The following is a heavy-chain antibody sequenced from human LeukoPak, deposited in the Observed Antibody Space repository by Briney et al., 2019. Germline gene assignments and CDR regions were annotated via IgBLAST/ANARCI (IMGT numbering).Heavy chain of an antibody. V-gene: IGHV3-74*01. D-gene: IGHD1-26*01. CDR3: ARGDSGSYSRPFDY. CDR1: GFTFSSYW. J-gene: IGHJ4*02. CDR2: INSDGSST. Sequence: GGSLRLSCAASGFTFSSYWMHWVRQAPGKGLVWVSRINSDGSSTSYADSVKGRFTISRDNAKNSLYLQMNSLRAEDTAVYYCARGDSGSYSRPFDYWGQGTLVTVSS.